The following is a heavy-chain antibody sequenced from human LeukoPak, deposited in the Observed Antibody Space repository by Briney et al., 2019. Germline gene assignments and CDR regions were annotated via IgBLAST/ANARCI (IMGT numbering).Heavy chain of an antibody. Sequence: PRGSLRLSCAASGFTPSVYTTGSVCHAPRKGLEWVSVISRDGGRTYYADSVKGRFTISRDNSKNSLYLQMNSLRPEDTALYYCAKDAGYCSGGSCFHPVGSFDYWGQGTLVTVSA. CDR1: GFTPSVYT. V-gene: IGHV3-43*01. J-gene: IGHJ4*02. CDR3: AKDAGYCSGGSCFHPVGSFDY. CDR2: ISRDGGRT. D-gene: IGHD2-15*01.